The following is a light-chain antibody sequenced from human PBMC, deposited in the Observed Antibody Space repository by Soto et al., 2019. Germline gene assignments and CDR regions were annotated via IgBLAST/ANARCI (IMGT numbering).Light chain of an antibody. V-gene: IGLV2-8*01. J-gene: IGLJ1*01. CDR1: SSDVGSYNY. CDR2: EVS. Sequence: QSVLTQPPSASGSPGQSVTISCTGTSSDVGSYNYVSWYQQHPGRPPKLMIYEVSKRPLGVPDRFSGSKSGNTASLTVSGLQAEDEADYYCSSYAGSNNVVFGPGTKLTVL. CDR3: SSYAGSNNVV.